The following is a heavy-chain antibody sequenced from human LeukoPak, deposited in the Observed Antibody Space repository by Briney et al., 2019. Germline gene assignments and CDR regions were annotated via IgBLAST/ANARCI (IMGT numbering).Heavy chain of an antibody. J-gene: IGHJ4*02. V-gene: IGHV3-49*04. Sequence: PGRSLRLSCTASGFTFGDYAMSWVRQAPGKGLEWISFIRSKAYGGTTAYAASVEGRFTVSRDDSKNIAYLQMNSLKTEDTAVYYCTRAIRIVVTGAKYYFEYWGQGTLVTVSS. D-gene: IGHD6-19*01. CDR2: IRSKAYGGTT. CDR3: TRAIRIVVTGAKYYFEY. CDR1: GFTFGDYA.